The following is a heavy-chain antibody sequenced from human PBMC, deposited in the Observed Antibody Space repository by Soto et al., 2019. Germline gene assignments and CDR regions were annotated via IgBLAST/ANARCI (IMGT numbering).Heavy chain of an antibody. J-gene: IGHJ5*02. V-gene: IGHV4-34*01. Sequence: SETLSLTCAVYGGSFSGYYWSWIRQPPGKGLEWIGEINHSGSTNYNPSLKSRDTISVDTSKNQFSLKLSSVTAADTAVYYCARLCSSTRWDWFDPWGQGTLVTVFS. CDR1: GGSFSGYY. CDR3: ARLCSSTRWDWFDP. D-gene: IGHD2-2*01. CDR2: INHSGST.